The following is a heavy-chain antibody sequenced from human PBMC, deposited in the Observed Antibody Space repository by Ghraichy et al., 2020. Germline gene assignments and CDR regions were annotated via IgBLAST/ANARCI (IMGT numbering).Heavy chain of an antibody. CDR1: GGSISSYY. CDR2: IYYSGST. J-gene: IGHJ5*02. V-gene: IGHV4-59*01. D-gene: IGHD3-10*01. Sequence: SETLSLTCTVSGGSISSYYWSWIRQPPGKGLERIGYIYYSGSTNYNPSLKSRVTISVDTSKNQFSLKLSSVTAADTAVYYCARGGGKGSGSYYKPLNWFDPWGQGTLVTVSS. CDR3: ARGGGKGSGSYYKPLNWFDP.